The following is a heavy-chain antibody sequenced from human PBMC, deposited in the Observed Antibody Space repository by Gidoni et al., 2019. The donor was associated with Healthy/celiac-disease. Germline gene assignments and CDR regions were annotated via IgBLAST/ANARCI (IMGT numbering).Heavy chain of an antibody. CDR1: GYTFTGYY. CDR3: ARQAPSSTSLSWFDP. D-gene: IGHD2-2*01. J-gene: IGHJ5*02. V-gene: IGHV1-2*04. Sequence: QVQLVQSGAEVKKPGASVKVSCKASGYTFTGYYMHWVRQAPGQGLEWMGWINPNSGGTNYAQKFQGWVTMTRDTSISTAYMELSRLRSDDTAVYYCARQAPSSTSLSWFDPWGQGTLVTVSS. CDR2: INPNSGGT.